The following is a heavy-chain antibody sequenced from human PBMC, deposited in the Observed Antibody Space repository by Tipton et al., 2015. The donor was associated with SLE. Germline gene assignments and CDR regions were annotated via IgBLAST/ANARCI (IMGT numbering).Heavy chain of an antibody. J-gene: IGHJ4*02. D-gene: IGHD1-26*01. CDR2: ISSSSSTI. CDR1: GFTFSSYS. CDR3: AKSRERSSGGYYFDY. Sequence: SLRLSCAASGFTFSSYSMSWVRQAPGKGLVWVSYISSSSSTIYYADSVKGRFTISRDNAKNSLYLQMNSLRAEDTAVYYCAKSRERSSGGYYFDYWGQGTLVTVSS. V-gene: IGHV3-48*01.